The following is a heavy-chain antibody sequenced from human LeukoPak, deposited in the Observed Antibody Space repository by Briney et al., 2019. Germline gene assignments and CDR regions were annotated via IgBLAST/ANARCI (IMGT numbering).Heavy chain of an antibody. D-gene: IGHD3-22*01. CDR2: IYTSGST. Sequence: SETLSLTCTVSGGSISSYYWSWIRQPAGKGLEWIGRIYTSGSTNYNPSLKSRVTMSVDTSKNQFSLKLSSVTVADTAVYYCARDQYYYDSSGYSGLDYWGQGTLVTVSS. V-gene: IGHV4-4*07. CDR3: ARDQYYYDSSGYSGLDY. J-gene: IGHJ4*02. CDR1: GGSISSYY.